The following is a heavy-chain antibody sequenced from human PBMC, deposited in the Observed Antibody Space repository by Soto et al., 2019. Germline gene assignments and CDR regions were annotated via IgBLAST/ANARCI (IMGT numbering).Heavy chain of an antibody. CDR1: GGSISSGGYS. Sequence: QLQLQESGSGLVKPSQTLSLTCAVSGGSISSGGYSWSWIRQPPVKGLEWIGYIYHSGSTYYNPSLESRVTISVDRSKTQFSLKLSSVTAADTAVYYCARASTTVTTLGYWGQGTLVTVSS. D-gene: IGHD4-17*01. J-gene: IGHJ4*02. V-gene: IGHV4-30-2*01. CDR2: IYHSGST. CDR3: ARASTTVTTLGY.